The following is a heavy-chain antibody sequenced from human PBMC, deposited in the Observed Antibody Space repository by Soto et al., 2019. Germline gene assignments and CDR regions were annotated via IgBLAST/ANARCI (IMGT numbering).Heavy chain of an antibody. J-gene: IGHJ4*02. CDR3: ARAGGARTSSPFDY. CDR2: IIPIFGTA. V-gene: IGHV1-69*13. D-gene: IGHD6-6*01. CDR1: GGAFSSYA. Sequence: GASVKVSCKASGGAFSSYAISWVRQAPGQGLEWMGGIIPIFGTANYAQKFQGRVTITADESTSTAYMELSSLRSEDTAVYYCARAGGARTSSPFDYWGQGTLVTVSS.